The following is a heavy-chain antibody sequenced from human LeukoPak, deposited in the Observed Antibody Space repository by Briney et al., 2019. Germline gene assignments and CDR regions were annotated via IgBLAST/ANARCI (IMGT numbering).Heavy chain of an antibody. Sequence: QSGGSLRLSCTASGFSFSGHWMHWARQLPGKGLVWVSRISPTGRTTSYADSVKGRFTVSRDNAKNTLYLQVNNLRAEDTAVYYCARGPNSNWSGLDFWGQGTLLTVSS. CDR1: GFSFSGHW. V-gene: IGHV3-74*01. CDR2: ISPTGRTT. J-gene: IGHJ4*02. D-gene: IGHD6-6*01. CDR3: ARGPNSNWSGLDF.